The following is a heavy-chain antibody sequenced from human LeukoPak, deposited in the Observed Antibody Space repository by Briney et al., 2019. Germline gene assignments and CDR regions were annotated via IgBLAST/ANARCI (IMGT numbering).Heavy chain of an antibody. V-gene: IGHV6-1*01. CDR1: GDSVVSNSTA. CDR2: TYYRSKWYN. D-gene: IGHD5-24*01. Sequence: SQTLSLTCVISGDSVVSNSTACNWIRQSPSRGLEWLGRTYYRSKWYNDYAVSVKSRIIINPDTSKIQFSLQLNSVTPEDTAVYYCARGGQGDGYSADEAFDVWGQGTKVTVS. J-gene: IGHJ3*01. CDR3: ARGGQGDGYSADEAFDV.